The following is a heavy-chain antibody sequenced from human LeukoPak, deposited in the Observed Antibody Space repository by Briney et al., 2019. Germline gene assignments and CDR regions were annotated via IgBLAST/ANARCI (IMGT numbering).Heavy chain of an antibody. V-gene: IGHV3-30*02. Sequence: PGGSLRLSCAASGFTLSRYGMHWVREAPGKGLEWVAFTRNDGSNEYYADSVKGRFTISRDNSKNTLYLQMNSLRAEDTAVYYCANGSGGYNSDYWGQGTLVTVSS. J-gene: IGHJ4*02. CDR2: TRNDGSNE. CDR1: GFTLSRYG. CDR3: ANGSGGYNSDY. D-gene: IGHD5-12*01.